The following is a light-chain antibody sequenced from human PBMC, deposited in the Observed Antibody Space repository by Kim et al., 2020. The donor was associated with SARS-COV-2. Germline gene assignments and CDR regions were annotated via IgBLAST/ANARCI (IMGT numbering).Light chain of an antibody. CDR1: QRISSW. J-gene: IGKJ4*01. CDR2: EAS. CDR3: QQYNDYPLT. Sequence: AYVGARVTSTCRASQRISSWLAWYQQKPGKAPKFLIYEASSLESGVPSRFSGSGSGTEFTLTISSLQPDDFATYYCQQYNDYPLTSGGGTKVDIK. V-gene: IGKV1-5*03.